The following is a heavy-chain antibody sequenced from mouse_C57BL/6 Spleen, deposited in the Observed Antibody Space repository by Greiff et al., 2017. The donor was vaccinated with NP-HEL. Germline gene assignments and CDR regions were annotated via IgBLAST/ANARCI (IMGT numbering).Heavy chain of an antibody. CDR1: GFTFSSYA. D-gene: IGHD2-1*01. V-gene: IGHV5-4*03. Sequence: EVMLVESGGGLVKPGGSLKLSCAASGFTFSSYAMPWVHQTPEKSLEWVATISHGGSYTYYPDNVKGRVTISRDNAKNNLYLQMSHLKSEDTAMYYCARYANLRYYFDYWGQGTTLTVSS. CDR2: ISHGGSYT. CDR3: ARYANLRYYFDY. J-gene: IGHJ2*01.